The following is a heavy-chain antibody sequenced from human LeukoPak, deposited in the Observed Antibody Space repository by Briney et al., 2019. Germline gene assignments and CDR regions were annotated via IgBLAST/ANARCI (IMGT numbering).Heavy chain of an antibody. D-gene: IGHD3-22*01. CDR2: INWNGGST. J-gene: IGHJ6*03. CDR1: GFTFDDYG. CDR3: ARFFSYYYDSSGSYYYYYMDV. Sequence: GGSLRLSCAASGFTFDDYGMSWVRQAPGKGLEWVSGINWNGGSTGYADSVKGRFTISRDNAKNSLYLQMNSLRAEDTALYYCARFFSYYYDSSGSYYYYYMDVWGKGTTVTVSS. V-gene: IGHV3-20*04.